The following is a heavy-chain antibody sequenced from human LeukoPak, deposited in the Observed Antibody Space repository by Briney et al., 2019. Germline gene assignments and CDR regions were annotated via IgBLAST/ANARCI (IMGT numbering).Heavy chain of an antibody. CDR3: ARGGSTLHSAGGHDIEFYYYYYMDV. CDR1: GGSISGYY. Sequence: SETLSLTCTVSGGSISGYYWSWIRQPPGKGLEWIGYIYYSGSTNYNPSLKSRVTMSVDTSKNQFSLKLSSVTAADTAVYYCARGGSTLHSAGGHDIEFYYYYYMDVWGKGTTVTISS. J-gene: IGHJ6*03. D-gene: IGHD3-9*01. CDR2: IYYSGST. V-gene: IGHV4-59*01.